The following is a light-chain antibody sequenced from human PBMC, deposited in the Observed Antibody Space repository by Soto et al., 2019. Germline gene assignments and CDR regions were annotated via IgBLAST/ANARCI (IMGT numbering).Light chain of an antibody. CDR3: QQFVSSLSSFT. Sequence: EIVLTQSPGTLSLSPGERATLSCRASQSVSSSYLAWYQQKPGQAPRLLIYGASSRATGLPDRFSAGGSGTDFTLTISRLEPEDFAVYYCQQFVSSLSSFTFGQGTKLEI. V-gene: IGKV3-20*01. J-gene: IGKJ2*01. CDR2: GAS. CDR1: QSVSSSY.